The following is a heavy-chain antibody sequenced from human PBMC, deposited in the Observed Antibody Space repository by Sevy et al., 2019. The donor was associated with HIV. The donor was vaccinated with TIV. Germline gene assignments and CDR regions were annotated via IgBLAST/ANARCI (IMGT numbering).Heavy chain of an antibody. D-gene: IGHD4-17*01. Sequence: GGSLRLSCAASGFTFSSYAMHWVRQAPGKGLEWVAVISYDGSNKYYADSVKGRFTISRDNSKNTLYLQMNSLRAEDTAVYYSAREGSDYGDYVPFDYWGQGTLVTVSS. CDR1: GFTFSSYA. V-gene: IGHV3-30-3*01. CDR2: ISYDGSNK. J-gene: IGHJ4*02. CDR3: AREGSDYGDYVPFDY.